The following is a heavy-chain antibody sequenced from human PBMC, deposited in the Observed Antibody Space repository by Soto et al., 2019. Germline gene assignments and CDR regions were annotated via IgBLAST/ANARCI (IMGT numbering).Heavy chain of an antibody. V-gene: IGHV3-30-3*01. Sequence: GGSLRLSCAASGFTFSSYAMHWVRQAPGKGLEWVAVISYDGSNKYYADSVKGRFTISRDNSKNTLYLQMNSLRAEDTVVYYCARGGRGQNWGESGFDYWGQGTLVTVSS. CDR1: GFTFSSYA. CDR2: ISYDGSNK. J-gene: IGHJ4*02. CDR3: ARGGRGQNWGESGFDY. D-gene: IGHD7-27*01.